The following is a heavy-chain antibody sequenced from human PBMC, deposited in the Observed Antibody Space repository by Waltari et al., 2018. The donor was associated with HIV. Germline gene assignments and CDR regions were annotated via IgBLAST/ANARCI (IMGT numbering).Heavy chain of an antibody. CDR3: ARVGRGDQYDFWSASMTGGGDY. CDR1: GYTFTSYG. Sequence: QVQLVQSGSEVKKPGASVKVSCKTSGYTFTSYGISWVRQAPGKGLAWVGWIGANNVNTHFAQKYQDRVTMTTDMSTSTAYMQLRSLRSDDTAVYYCARVGRGDQYDFWSASMTGGGDYWGQGTLVTVSS. CDR2: IGANNVNT. V-gene: IGHV1-18*01. J-gene: IGHJ4*02. D-gene: IGHD3-3*01.